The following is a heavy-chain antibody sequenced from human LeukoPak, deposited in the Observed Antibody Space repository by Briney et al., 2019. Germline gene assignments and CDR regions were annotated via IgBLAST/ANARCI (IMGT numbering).Heavy chain of an antibody. J-gene: IGHJ4*02. CDR2: ISYDGSNK. CDR3: AKDLPFDS. CDR1: GFTFSSYA. V-gene: IGHV3-30*04. Sequence: GRSLRLSCAASGFTFSSYAMHWVRQAPGKGLEWVAVISYDGSNKYYADSVKGRFTISRDNSKNTLYLQMNSLRAEDTAVYYCAKDLPFDSWGQGTLVTVSS.